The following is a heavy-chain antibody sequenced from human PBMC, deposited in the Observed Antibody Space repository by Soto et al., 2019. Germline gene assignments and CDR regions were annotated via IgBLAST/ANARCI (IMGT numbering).Heavy chain of an antibody. V-gene: IGHV4-34*01. J-gene: IGHJ4*02. CDR1: GGSFSGYY. CDR2: INHSGST. Sequence: SETLSLTCAVYGGSFSGYYWSWIRQPPGKGLEWIGEINHSGSTNYNPSLKSRVTISVDTSKNQFSLKLSSVTAADTAVYYCASFYGDYYFDYWGQGTMVTVYS. CDR3: ASFYGDYYFDY. D-gene: IGHD4-17*01.